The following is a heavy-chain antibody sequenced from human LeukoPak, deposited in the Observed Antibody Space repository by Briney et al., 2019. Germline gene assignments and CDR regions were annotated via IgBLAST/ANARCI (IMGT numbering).Heavy chain of an antibody. D-gene: IGHD3-10*01. CDR3: ARDGYETYYYGSGSYSNWFDP. CDR1: GGTFSSYT. CDR2: IIAILGIA. J-gene: IGHJ5*02. V-gene: IGHV1-69*04. Sequence: SVKVSCKASGGTFSSYTISWVRQAPGQGLEWMGRIIAILGIANYAQKFQGRVTITADKSTSTAYMELSSLRSEDTAVYYCARDGYETYYYGSGSYSNWFDPWGQGTLVTASS.